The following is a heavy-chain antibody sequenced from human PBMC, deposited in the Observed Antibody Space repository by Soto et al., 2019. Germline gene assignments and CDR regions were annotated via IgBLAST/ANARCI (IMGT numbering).Heavy chain of an antibody. CDR1: GFTFSSYG. CDR3: AKSLSGYSGYELSPSYYYYGMDV. V-gene: IGHV3-30*18. CDR2: ISYDGSNK. Sequence: HPGGSLRLSCAASGFTFSSYGMHWVRQAPGKGLEWVAVISYDGSNKYYADSVKGRFTISRDNSKNTLYLQMNSLRAEDTAVYYCAKSLSGYSGYELSPSYYYYGMDVWGQVTAVTVSS. J-gene: IGHJ6*02. D-gene: IGHD5-12*01.